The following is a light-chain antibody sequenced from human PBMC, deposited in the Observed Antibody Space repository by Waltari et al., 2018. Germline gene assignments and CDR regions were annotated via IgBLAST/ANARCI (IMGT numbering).Light chain of an antibody. CDR3: QQASRLPIT. Sequence: DIQMTQSPTSVSASVGERVTITCRASQGIKSWLVWYQQKPGQAPKFLISAASSLEGGVPSRFSASGSGTDFTLTISSLQPEDFATYYCQQASRLPITFGQGTRLEIK. J-gene: IGKJ5*01. V-gene: IGKV1D-12*01. CDR2: AAS. CDR1: QGIKSW.